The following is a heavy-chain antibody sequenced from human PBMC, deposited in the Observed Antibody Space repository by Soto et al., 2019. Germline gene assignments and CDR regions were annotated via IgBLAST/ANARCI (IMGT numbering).Heavy chain of an antibody. D-gene: IGHD3-22*01. CDR2: ISWNSGSI. Sequence: EVQLVESGGGLVQPGRSLRLSCAASGFTFDDYAMHWVRQAPGKGLEWVSGISWNSGSIGYADSVKGRFTISRDNAKNCLYVQMNSLRAEDTALYYCAKDFESDYYLRGDFQHWGQGTLVTVSS. V-gene: IGHV3-9*01. CDR1: GFTFDDYA. CDR3: AKDFESDYYLRGDFQH. J-gene: IGHJ1*01.